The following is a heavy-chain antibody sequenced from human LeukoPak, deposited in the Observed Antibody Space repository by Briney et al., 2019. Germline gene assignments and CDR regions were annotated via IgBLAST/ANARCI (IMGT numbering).Heavy chain of an antibody. CDR2: INPNSGGT. Sequence: ASVKVSCKASGYTFTGYYMHWVRQAPGQGLEWMGWINPNSGGTNYAQKFQGRVTMTRDTSISTAYMELSRLRSDDTAVYYCGRARSEGYRDAFDIWGQGTMVTVSS. CDR3: GRARSEGYRDAFDI. CDR1: GYTFTGYY. V-gene: IGHV1-2*02. J-gene: IGHJ3*02. D-gene: IGHD2-2*01.